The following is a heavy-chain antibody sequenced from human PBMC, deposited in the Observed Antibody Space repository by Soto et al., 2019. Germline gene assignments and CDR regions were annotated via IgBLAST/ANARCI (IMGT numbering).Heavy chain of an antibody. Sequence: GGSLRLSCAASGFTFSDYYMSWIRQAPGKGLEWVSYISSSGNTVYYADSVEGRFTISRDNAQNSVHLQMNSLRAEDTAVYYCAADSRVYYGSGSSVDGWGQGTLVTVSS. CDR3: AADSRVYYGSGSSVDG. V-gene: IGHV3-11*01. CDR1: GFTFSDYY. D-gene: IGHD3-10*01. CDR2: ISSSGNTV. J-gene: IGHJ4*02.